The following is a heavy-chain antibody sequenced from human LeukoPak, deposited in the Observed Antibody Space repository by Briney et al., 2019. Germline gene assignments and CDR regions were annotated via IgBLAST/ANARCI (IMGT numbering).Heavy chain of an antibody. CDR3: TRQSGDTAMVTRWSHYYYYMDV. J-gene: IGHJ6*03. CDR1: GFTFSGSA. CDR2: IRSKANSYAT. V-gene: IGHV3-73*01. D-gene: IGHD5-18*01. Sequence: PGGSLRLSCAASGFTFSGSAMHWVRQASGKGLEWVGRIRSKANSYATAYAASVKGRFTISRDDSKNTAYLQMNSLKTEDTAVYYCTRQSGDTAMVTRWSHYYYYMDVWGKGTTVTVSS.